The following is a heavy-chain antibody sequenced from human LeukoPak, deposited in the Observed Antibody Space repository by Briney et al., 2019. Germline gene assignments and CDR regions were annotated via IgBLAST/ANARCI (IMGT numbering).Heavy chain of an antibody. J-gene: IGHJ5*02. Sequence: PSETLSLTCTVSGGSISSYYWSWIRQPPGKGLEWIGYIYYSGSTNYNPSLKSRVTISVDTSKNQFSLKLSSVTAADTAVYYCARLTVPPYDFWGGYSMFDPWGQGTLVTVSS. CDR3: ARLTVPPYDFWGGYSMFDP. D-gene: IGHD3-3*01. CDR1: GGSISSYY. V-gene: IGHV4-59*08. CDR2: IYYSGST.